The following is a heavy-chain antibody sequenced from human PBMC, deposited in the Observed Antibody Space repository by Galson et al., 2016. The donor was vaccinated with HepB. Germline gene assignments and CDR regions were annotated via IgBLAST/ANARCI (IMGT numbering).Heavy chain of an antibody. V-gene: IGHV3-30*18. D-gene: IGHD2-21*02. J-gene: IGHJ4*02. CDR1: GFTLNIYT. CDR2: ISYDGKKK. CDR3: AKLDCGRDCPRDD. Sequence: SLRLSCAASGFTLNIYTMYWVRQAPGKGLEWVAVISYDGKKKYIADSLKGRFTISRDNSKSTVYLQMNSLRVEDTAMYYCAKLDCGRDCPRDDWGQGTLVTVSS.